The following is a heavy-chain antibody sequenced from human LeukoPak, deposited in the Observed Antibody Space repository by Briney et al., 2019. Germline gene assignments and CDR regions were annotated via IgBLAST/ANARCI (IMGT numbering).Heavy chain of an antibody. V-gene: IGHV3-48*03. CDR3: AGDSVTRIAVAGGRYYYYYYGMDV. Sequence: GGSRRLSWAASGFTFSIYAMSWVRQAPGKGLEWVSYIITSGSNIYHAYTVKRRFTISKNNDKNALYLQMNSLRAEDTAVYYCAGDSVTRIAVAGGRYYYYYYGMDVWGQGTTVTVSS. J-gene: IGHJ6*02. CDR2: IITSGSNI. CDR1: GFTFSIYA. D-gene: IGHD6-19*01.